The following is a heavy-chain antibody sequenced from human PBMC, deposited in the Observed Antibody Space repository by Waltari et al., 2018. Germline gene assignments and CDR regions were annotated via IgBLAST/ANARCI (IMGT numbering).Heavy chain of an antibody. CDR2: ISSSGSTI. Sequence: EVQLVESGGGLVQPGGSLRLSCAASGFTFSSYEMNWVRQAPGKGLEWVSYISSSGSTIYYADSVKGRFTISRDNAKNSLYLQMNSLRAEDTAVYYCARGFDLDCSSTSCYANAFDIWGQGTMVTVSS. J-gene: IGHJ3*02. CDR1: GFTFSSYE. V-gene: IGHV3-48*03. D-gene: IGHD2-2*01. CDR3: ARGFDLDCSSTSCYANAFDI.